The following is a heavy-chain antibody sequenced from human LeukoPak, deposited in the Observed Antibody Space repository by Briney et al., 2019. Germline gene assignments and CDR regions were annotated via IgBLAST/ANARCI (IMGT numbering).Heavy chain of an antibody. CDR1: GGSISGFH. CDR3: ARSHWFDP. V-gene: IGHV4-59*01. Sequence: PSETLSLTCTVSGGSISGFHWSWIRQPPGKGLEWIGYIYYSGSTNYNPSLKSRVTISVDTSKNQFSLKLSSVTATDTAVYYCARSHWFDPWGQGTLVTVSS. J-gene: IGHJ5*02. CDR2: IYYSGST.